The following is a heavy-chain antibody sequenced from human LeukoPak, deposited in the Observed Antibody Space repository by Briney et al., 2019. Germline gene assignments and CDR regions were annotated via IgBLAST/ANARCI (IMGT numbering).Heavy chain of an antibody. CDR1: GYTFTSYD. V-gene: IGHV1-8*03. CDR3: ARGRSIVVVPAAMIGPGNNWFDP. CDR2: MNPNSGNT. J-gene: IGHJ5*02. Sequence: ASVKVSCKASGYTFTSYDINWVRQATGQGLEWMAWMNPNSGNTGYAQKFQGRVTITRNTSISTAYMELSSLRSEDTAVYYCARGRSIVVVPAAMIGPGNNWFDPWGQGTLVTVSS. D-gene: IGHD2-2*01.